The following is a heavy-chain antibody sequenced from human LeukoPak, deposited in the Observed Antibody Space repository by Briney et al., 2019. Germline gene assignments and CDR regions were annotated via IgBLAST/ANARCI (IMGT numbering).Heavy chain of an antibody. D-gene: IGHD6-19*01. Sequence: PSETLSLTCTVSGGSISSSSYYWGWIRQPPGKGLEWIGGIYYSGSTYYNPSLKSRVTISVDTSKNQFSLKLSSVTAADTAVYYCARESIAVAGTGSDYWGQGTLVTVSS. CDR1: GGSISSSSYY. V-gene: IGHV4-39*02. CDR3: ARESIAVAGTGSDY. J-gene: IGHJ4*02. CDR2: IYYSGST.